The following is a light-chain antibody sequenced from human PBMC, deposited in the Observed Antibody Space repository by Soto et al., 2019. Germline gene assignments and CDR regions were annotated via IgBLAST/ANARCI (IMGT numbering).Light chain of an antibody. CDR2: DNS. V-gene: IGLV3-21*02. CDR1: NIGIRS. CDR3: QVWDASSDNNV. Sequence: SYELTQPPSVSVAPGQTARIPCGGDNIGIRSVHWYQQKPGQAPVVVVYDNSDRPSGIPERFSGSNAGNTATLTISRVEAGDEADYYGQVWDASSDNNVFGNGTKVTVL. J-gene: IGLJ1*01.